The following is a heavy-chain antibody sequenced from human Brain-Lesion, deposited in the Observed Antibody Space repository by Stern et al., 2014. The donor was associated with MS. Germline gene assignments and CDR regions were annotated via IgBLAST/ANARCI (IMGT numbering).Heavy chain of an antibody. Sequence: EVQLVESGGGLVQPGRSLRLSCAASGFTFDDYAMHWVRQAPGKGLEWVSCISWNSGSIGYADSVKGRFTISRDNAKNSLYLQMNSLRAEDTALYYCAKDGAGYYYDSSGAFDIWGQGTMVTVSS. V-gene: IGHV3-9*01. CDR3: AKDGAGYYYDSSGAFDI. CDR1: GFTFDDYA. J-gene: IGHJ3*02. D-gene: IGHD3-22*01. CDR2: ISWNSGSI.